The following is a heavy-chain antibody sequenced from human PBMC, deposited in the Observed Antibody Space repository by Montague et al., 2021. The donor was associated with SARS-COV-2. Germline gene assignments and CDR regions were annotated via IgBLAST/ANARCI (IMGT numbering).Heavy chain of an antibody. D-gene: IGHD2-8*01. CDR3: ARTSQYCTPTNCYLPNAMDV. V-gene: IGHV6-1*01. CDR2: TYYRSKWYN. Sequence: CAISGDSVSSNSATWNWVRQSPSRGLEWLGRTYYRSKWYNDYAVSVRGRVTINLDTSNNQFSLKLTSVTAADTAVYYCARTSQYCTPTNCYLPNAMDVWGQGTTVTVSS. CDR1: GDSVSSNSAT. J-gene: IGHJ6*02.